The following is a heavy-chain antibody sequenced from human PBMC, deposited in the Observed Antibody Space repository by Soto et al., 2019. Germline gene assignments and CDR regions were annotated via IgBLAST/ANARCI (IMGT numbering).Heavy chain of an antibody. Sequence: SETLSLTCTVSGGSISSGGYYWSWIRQHPGKGLEWIGYIYYSGSTYYNPSLKSRVTISVDTSKNQFSLKLSPVTAADTAVYYCARVVVAATRLDYWGQGTLVTVSS. CDR2: IYYSGST. V-gene: IGHV4-31*03. D-gene: IGHD2-15*01. J-gene: IGHJ4*02. CDR3: ARVVVAATRLDY. CDR1: GGSISSGGYY.